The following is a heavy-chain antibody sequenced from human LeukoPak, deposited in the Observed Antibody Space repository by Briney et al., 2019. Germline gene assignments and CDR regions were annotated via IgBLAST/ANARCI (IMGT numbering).Heavy chain of an antibody. D-gene: IGHD2-15*01. V-gene: IGHV4-4*07. Sequence: SETLSLTCTVSGGSINNYYWSWIRQPAGKGLEWIGRIYTRGSTNYNPSLKSRVTMSVDTSKKQFSLKLSSVTAADTAVYYCARGRYCSADICSGGDAFDIWGQGTIVSVSS. J-gene: IGHJ3*02. CDR1: GGSINNYY. CDR2: IYTRGST. CDR3: ARGRYCSADICSGGDAFDI.